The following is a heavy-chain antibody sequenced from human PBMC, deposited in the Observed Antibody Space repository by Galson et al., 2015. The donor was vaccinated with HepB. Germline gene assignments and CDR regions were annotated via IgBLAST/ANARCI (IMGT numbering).Heavy chain of an antibody. CDR3: ARVKGIAAANFDY. CDR2: IYYSGST. CDR1: GGSISSGGYY. V-gene: IGHV4-31*03. Sequence: LSLTCTVSGGSISSGGYYWSWIRQHPGKGLEWIGYIYYSGSTYYNPSLKSRVTISVDTSKNQFSLRLSSVTAADTAVYYCARVKGIAAANFDYWGQGTLVTVSS. J-gene: IGHJ4*02. D-gene: IGHD6-13*01.